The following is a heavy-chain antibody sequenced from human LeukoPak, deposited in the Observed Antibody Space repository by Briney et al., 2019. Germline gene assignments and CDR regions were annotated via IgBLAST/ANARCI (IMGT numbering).Heavy chain of an antibody. D-gene: IGHD2-21*02. J-gene: IGHJ4*02. Sequence: PETLSLTCTVSGGSISSYYWSWIRQPPGKGLEWIGYIYYSGSTNYNPSLKSRVTISVDTSKNQFSLKLRSVTAADTAVYYCARIYCGGDCYLVAWGQGTLVTVSS. CDR1: GGSISSYY. CDR2: IYYSGST. CDR3: ARIYCGGDCYLVA. V-gene: IGHV4-59*12.